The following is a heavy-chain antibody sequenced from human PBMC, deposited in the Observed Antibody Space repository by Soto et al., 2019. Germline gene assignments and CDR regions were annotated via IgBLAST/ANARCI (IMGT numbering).Heavy chain of an antibody. CDR3: ASLYSSGWYWYYGMDV. CDR2: IYYSGST. CDR1: GGSISSSSYY. Sequence: QLQLQESGPGLVKPSETLSLTCTVSGGSISSSSYYWGWIRQPPGKGLEWIGSIYYSGSTYYNPSLKSRVPISVDTSKNQFSLKLSSVTAADTAVYYCASLYSSGWYWYYGMDVWGQGTTVTVSS. D-gene: IGHD6-19*01. V-gene: IGHV4-39*01. J-gene: IGHJ6*02.